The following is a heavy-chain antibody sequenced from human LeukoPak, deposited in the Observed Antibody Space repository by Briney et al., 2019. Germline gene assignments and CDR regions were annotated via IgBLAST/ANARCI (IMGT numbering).Heavy chain of an antibody. CDR3: ARDLRYYGSGSYSAFDI. CDR2: ISAYNGNT. V-gene: IGHV1-18*01. J-gene: IGHJ3*02. CDR1: GYTFTSYG. Sequence: ASVKVSCKASGYTFTSYGISWVRQAPGQGLEWMGWISAYNGNTNYAQKLQGRVTMTTDTSTSTAYMELRSLRSDDTAVYYCARDLRYYGSGSYSAFDIWGQGTMVTVSS. D-gene: IGHD3-10*01.